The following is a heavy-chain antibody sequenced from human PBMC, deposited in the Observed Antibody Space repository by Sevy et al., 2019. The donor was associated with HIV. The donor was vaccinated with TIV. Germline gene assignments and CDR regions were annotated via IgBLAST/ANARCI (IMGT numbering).Heavy chain of an antibody. D-gene: IGHD2-2*01. CDR2: ISSSGSTI. CDR3: AREYVRYCSSTSCYRQSYGMDV. J-gene: IGHJ6*02. CDR1: GFTFSSYE. Sequence: GGSLRLSCAASGFTFSSYEMNWVRQAPGKGLEWVSYISSSGSTIYYADSVKGGFTISRDNAKNSLYLQMNSLRAEDTAVYYCAREYVRYCSSTSCYRQSYGMDVWGQGTTVTVSS. V-gene: IGHV3-48*03.